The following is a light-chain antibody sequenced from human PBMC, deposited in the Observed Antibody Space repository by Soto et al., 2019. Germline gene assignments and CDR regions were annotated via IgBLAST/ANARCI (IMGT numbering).Light chain of an antibody. Sequence: EIVLTQSPATVSLSPGERATVSCRASQSVGSYLAWYQQRPGQAPRLLIYDASLRATGIPARFSGSGSGTEFTLTISRLEPEDFAVYYCHQRSNWPGTFGQGTRLEIK. J-gene: IGKJ5*01. V-gene: IGKV3-11*01. CDR2: DAS. CDR1: QSVGSY. CDR3: HQRSNWPGT.